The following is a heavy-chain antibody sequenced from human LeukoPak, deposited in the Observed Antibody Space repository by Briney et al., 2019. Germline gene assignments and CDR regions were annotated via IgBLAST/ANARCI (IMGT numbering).Heavy chain of an antibody. D-gene: IGHD3-9*01. CDR2: ITGGGSGI. CDR1: GFTFSNYA. V-gene: IGHV3-23*01. CDR3: AKWGDYDVLTGYYVSGY. Sequence: GASLRLSCAASGFTFSNYAMSWVRQAPGKGLEWVSAITGGGSGIYYADSMKSRFTISRDNSKNTLYLQINSLRAEDTAVYYCAKWGDYDVLTGYYVSGYWGQGTLVTVSS. J-gene: IGHJ4*02.